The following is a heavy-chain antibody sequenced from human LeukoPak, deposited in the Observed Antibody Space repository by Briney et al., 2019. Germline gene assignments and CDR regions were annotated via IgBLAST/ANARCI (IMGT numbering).Heavy chain of an antibody. D-gene: IGHD2-2*01. CDR1: GGSITTYY. CDR3: ASVSSSSSSVVDY. J-gene: IGHJ4*02. Sequence: SETLSLTCTVSGGSITTYYWTWIRQPPGKGLEWIGYINYSGSTNYNPSLKSRVTISVDTSKNQFSLKLSSVTAAGTAVYYCASVSSSSSSVVDYWGQGTLVTVSS. CDR2: INYSGST. V-gene: IGHV4-59*01.